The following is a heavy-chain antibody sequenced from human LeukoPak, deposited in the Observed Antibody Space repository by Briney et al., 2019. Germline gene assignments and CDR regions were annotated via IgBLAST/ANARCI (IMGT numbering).Heavy chain of an antibody. V-gene: IGHV4-30-4*08. CDR2: IYYSGST. D-gene: IGHD3-3*01. J-gene: IGHJ3*01. Sequence: SQTLSLTCTVSGGSISSGDYYWSWIRQPPGKGLEWIGYIYYSGSTYYNPSLKSRVTISVDTSKNQFSLKLSSVTAADTAVYYCARAKGLFVYDFWSGPPVWGQGTMVTVSS. CDR1: GGSISSGDYY. CDR3: ARAKGLFVYDFWSGPPV.